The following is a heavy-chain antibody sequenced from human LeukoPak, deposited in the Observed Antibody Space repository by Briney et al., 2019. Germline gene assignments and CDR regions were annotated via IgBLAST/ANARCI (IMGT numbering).Heavy chain of an antibody. CDR1: GVSVTTSGYY. V-gene: IGHV4-39*01. J-gene: IGHJ6*02. D-gene: IGHD2-2*01. CDR2: ISYSGIH. CDR3: ARHNDYASLMDV. Sequence: SETLSLTCTVFGVSVTTSGYYGAWIRQPPGRGLEWIGSISYSGIHYYQPSLRGRVTISGDTAKNQFSLKLSSVTAADTAVYYCARHNDYASLMDVWGQGTTVTVSS.